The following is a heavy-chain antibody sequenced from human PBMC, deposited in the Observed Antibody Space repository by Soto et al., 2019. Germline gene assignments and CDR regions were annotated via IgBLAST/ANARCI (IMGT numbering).Heavy chain of an antibody. Sequence: ASVKVSCKASGYTFTSYGISWVRQAPGQGLEWMGWISAYNGNTNYAQKLQGRVTMTTDTSTSTAYMELRSLRSGDTAVYYCATGSVGTTTYYYYGMDVWGQGTTVTVS. CDR3: ATGSVGTTTYYYYGMDV. J-gene: IGHJ6*02. V-gene: IGHV1-18*01. CDR2: ISAYNGNT. CDR1: GYTFTSYG. D-gene: IGHD1-1*01.